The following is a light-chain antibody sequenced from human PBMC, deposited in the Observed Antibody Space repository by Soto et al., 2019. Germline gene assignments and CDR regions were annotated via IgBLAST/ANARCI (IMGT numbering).Light chain of an antibody. CDR1: QGISSY. V-gene: IGKV1-8*01. CDR2: AAS. J-gene: IGKJ2*01. CDR3: QQYYSYPL. Sequence: AIRMTQSPSSLSASTGDRVTITCRASQGISSYLAWYQQKPGKAPKLLIYAASTLQSGVPSRFSGSGSGTYFTLTISCLQSEDFATYYCQQYYSYPLFGQGTKLEIK.